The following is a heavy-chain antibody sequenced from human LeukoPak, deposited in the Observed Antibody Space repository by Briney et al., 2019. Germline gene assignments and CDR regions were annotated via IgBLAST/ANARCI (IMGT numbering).Heavy chain of an antibody. J-gene: IGHJ4*02. CDR1: GGSISSGGYS. V-gene: IGHV4-30-2*01. D-gene: IGHD3-22*01. CDR2: IYHSGST. CDR3: ARGDYDSSGYYYVGY. Sequence: PSETLSLTCAVSGGSISSGGYSWSWIRQPPGKGLEWIGYIYHSGSTYYNPSLKSRVTISVDRSKNQFSLKLSSVTAADTAVYYCARGDYDSSGYYYVGYWGQGTLVTVSS.